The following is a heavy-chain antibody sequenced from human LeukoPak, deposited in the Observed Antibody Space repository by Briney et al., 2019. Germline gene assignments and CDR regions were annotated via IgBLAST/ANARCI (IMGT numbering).Heavy chain of an antibody. J-gene: IGHJ4*02. V-gene: IGHV3-33*01. D-gene: IGHD2-15*01. Sequence: PGRSLRLSCAASGFTFSSYGMHWVRQAPGKGLECVAVIWYDGSKEYLADSVKGRFTISRDNSKNTLYLQMSDLRAEDTAVYYCARVIGWSLFDCWGQGTLVTVSS. CDR2: IWYDGSKE. CDR1: GFTFSSYG. CDR3: ARVIGWSLFDC.